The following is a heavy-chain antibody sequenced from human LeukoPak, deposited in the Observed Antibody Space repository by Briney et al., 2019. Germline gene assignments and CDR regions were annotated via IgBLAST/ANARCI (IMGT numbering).Heavy chain of an antibody. V-gene: IGHV3-30*04. CDR3: ARGTGLLGVRIVAMDV. CDR2: ISYDGNNK. D-gene: IGHD1-26*01. Sequence: QTGGSPRLSCAVSGFTFSNYAMHWVRQAPGKGLEWVAVISYDGNNKYYADSVKGRFTISRDSSKNTVYLQMNSLRAEDTAVYYCARGTGLLGVRIVAMDVWGQGTTVTVSS. J-gene: IGHJ6*02. CDR1: GFTFSNYA.